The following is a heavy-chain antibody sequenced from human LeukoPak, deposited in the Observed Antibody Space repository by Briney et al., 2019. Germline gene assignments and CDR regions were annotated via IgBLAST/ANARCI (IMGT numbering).Heavy chain of an antibody. D-gene: IGHD4-17*01. Sequence: ASVKVSCKASGYTLTGYYMHWVRQAPGQGLEWMGWINPNSGGTNYAQKFQGRVTMTRDTSISTAYMELSRLRSDGTAVYYCARDMTTVTTIGYYYGMDVWGQGTTVTVSS. CDR2: INPNSGGT. CDR1: GYTLTGYY. V-gene: IGHV1-2*02. J-gene: IGHJ6*02. CDR3: ARDMTTVTTIGYYYGMDV.